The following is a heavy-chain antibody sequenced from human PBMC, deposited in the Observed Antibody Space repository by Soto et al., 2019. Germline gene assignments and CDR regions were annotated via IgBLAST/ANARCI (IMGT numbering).Heavy chain of an antibody. CDR2: ISYRGSA. CDR1: GGSISSGGYY. CDR3: ARRMQNYYTMGV. V-gene: IGHV4-31*03. D-gene: IGHD2-15*01. J-gene: IGHJ6*02. Sequence: QVQLQESGPGLVKPSQTLSLTCTVSGGSISSGGYYWSWIREHPGKGLEWIGYISYRGSAYYSPSLKSRVTISVDTSKNQCSLKVNSVTAADTAVYYCARRMQNYYTMGVWGQGTTVTVSS.